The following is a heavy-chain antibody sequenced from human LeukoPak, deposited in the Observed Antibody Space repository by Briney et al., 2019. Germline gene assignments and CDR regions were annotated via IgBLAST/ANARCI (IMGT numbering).Heavy chain of an antibody. CDR1: GFTFSSYA. CDR2: ISGGGGSA. CDR3: ARKTCSSTSCSTDY. Sequence: GGSLRLSCAASGFTFSSYAMSWVRQAPGKGLEWVSAISGGGGSAYYADSVKGRFTISRDNSKNTLYLQMNSLRAEDTAVYYCARKTCSSTSCSTDYWGQGTLVTVSS. D-gene: IGHD2-2*01. J-gene: IGHJ4*02. V-gene: IGHV3-23*01.